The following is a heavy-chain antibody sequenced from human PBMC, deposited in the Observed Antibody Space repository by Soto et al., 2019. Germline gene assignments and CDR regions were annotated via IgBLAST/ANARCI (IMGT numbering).Heavy chain of an antibody. V-gene: IGHV6-1*01. J-gene: IGHJ3*02. CDR1: GDSVSSNSAA. CDR2: TYYRSKWYN. Sequence: SQTLSLTCAISGDSVSSNSAAWNWIRQSPSRGLEWLGRTYYRSKWYNDYAVSVKSRITINPDTSKNQFSLQLNSVTPEDTAVYYCARDRGYRYCSGGSCYLYDAFDIWGQGTMVTVSS. CDR3: ARDRGYRYCSGGSCYLYDAFDI. D-gene: IGHD2-15*01.